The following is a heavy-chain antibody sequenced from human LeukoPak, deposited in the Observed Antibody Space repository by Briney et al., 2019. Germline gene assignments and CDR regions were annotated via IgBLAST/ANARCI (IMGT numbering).Heavy chain of an antibody. V-gene: IGHV1-46*01. CDR3: ATSGSGGSWGVVY. J-gene: IGHJ4*02. CDR1: GYIFTNHY. CDR2: INPSGSST. Sequence: GASVKVSCKASGYIFTNHYMHWVRQAPGQGLEWMGLINPSGSSTLYAEKFRGRVTITADKSTSTAYMELSSLRSEDTAVYYCATSGSGGSWGVVYWGQGTLVTVSS. D-gene: IGHD2-15*01.